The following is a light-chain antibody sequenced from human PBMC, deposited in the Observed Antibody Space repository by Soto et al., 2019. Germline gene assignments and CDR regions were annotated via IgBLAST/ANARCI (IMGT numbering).Light chain of an antibody. V-gene: IGLV2-14*02. Sequence: QSALTQPASVSGSPGQSIAISCTGTSSDVGSYNSVSWYQQHPGKAPKLMIYEGSKRPSGVSDRFSGSKSGNTASLAINGLQAEDEAHYYCQSYDNSLSGSWVFGGGTKVTVL. CDR3: QSYDNSLSGSWV. CDR1: SSDVGSYNS. J-gene: IGLJ3*02. CDR2: EGS.